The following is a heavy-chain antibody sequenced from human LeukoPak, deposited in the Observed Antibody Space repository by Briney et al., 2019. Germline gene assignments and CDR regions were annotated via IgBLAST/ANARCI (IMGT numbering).Heavy chain of an antibody. V-gene: IGHV3-33*08. Sequence: GGSLRLSCAASGFTFSDYAMNWVRQAPGKGLEWVAVIWYDGSNKYYADSVKGRFTISRDNSKNTLYLQMNSLRAEDTAVYSCARGEYYNNSGNYYRGIDYWGQGTLVTVSS. CDR1: GFTFSDYA. J-gene: IGHJ4*02. D-gene: IGHD3-10*01. CDR2: IWYDGSNK. CDR3: ARGEYYNNSGNYYRGIDY.